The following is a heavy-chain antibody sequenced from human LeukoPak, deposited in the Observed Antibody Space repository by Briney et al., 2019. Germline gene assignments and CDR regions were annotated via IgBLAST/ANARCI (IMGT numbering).Heavy chain of an antibody. CDR1: GYTFTSYG. V-gene: IGHV1-18*01. Sequence: ASVKVSCKASGYTFTSYGISWVRQAPGQGLEWMGWISAYNGNTNYAQKFQGRVTITADESTSTAYMELSSLRSEDTAVYYCARGANYGDYFDYWGQGTLVTVSS. CDR2: ISAYNGNT. D-gene: IGHD4-17*01. J-gene: IGHJ4*02. CDR3: ARGANYGDYFDY.